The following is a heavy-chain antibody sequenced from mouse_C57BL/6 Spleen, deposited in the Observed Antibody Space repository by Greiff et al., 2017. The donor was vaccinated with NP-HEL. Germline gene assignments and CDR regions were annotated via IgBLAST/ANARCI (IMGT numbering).Heavy chain of an antibody. CDR1: GYTFTSYD. Sequence: QVQLKESGPELVKPGASVKLSCKASGYTFTSYDINWVKQRPGQGLEWIGWIYPRDGSTKYNEKFKGKATLTVDTSSSTAYMELHSLTSEDSAVYFCASPDYGYGYAMDYWGQGTSVTVSS. D-gene: IGHD2-2*01. J-gene: IGHJ4*01. V-gene: IGHV1-85*01. CDR3: ASPDYGYGYAMDY. CDR2: IYPRDGST.